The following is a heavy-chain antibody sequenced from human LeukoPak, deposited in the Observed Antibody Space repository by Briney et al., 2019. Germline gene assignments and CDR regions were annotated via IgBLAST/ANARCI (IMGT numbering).Heavy chain of an antibody. CDR1: GYTFTNYG. Sequence: GASVKVSCKASGYTFTNYGITWVRQAPGQGLEWMGGIIPIFGTANYAQKFQGRVTITADESTSTAYMELSSLRSEDAAVYYCASFGEGTMVRGVISESENYYYYYMDVWGKGTTVTISS. D-gene: IGHD3-10*01. V-gene: IGHV1-69*13. CDR3: ASFGEGTMVRGVISESENYYYYYMDV. J-gene: IGHJ6*03. CDR2: IIPIFGTA.